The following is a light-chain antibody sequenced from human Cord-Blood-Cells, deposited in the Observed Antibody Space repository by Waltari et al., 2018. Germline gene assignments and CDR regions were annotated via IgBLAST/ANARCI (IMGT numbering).Light chain of an antibody. CDR2: DVS. J-gene: IGLJ3*02. V-gene: IGLV2-11*01. CDR1: SSDVGGYNY. CDR3: CSYAGSYTL. Sequence: QSALTQPRSVSGSPGQSVTISCTGTSSDVGGYNYVSCYQQNPGKAPKLMIYDVSKRPSGVPDRFSGSKSGNTASLTISGLQAEDEADYYCCSYAGSYTLFGGGTKLTVL.